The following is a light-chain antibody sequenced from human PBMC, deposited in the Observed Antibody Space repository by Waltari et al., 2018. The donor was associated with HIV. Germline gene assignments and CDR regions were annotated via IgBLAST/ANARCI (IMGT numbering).Light chain of an antibody. CDR2: EAS. J-gene: IGKJ1*01. V-gene: IGKV3-15*01. CDR1: QSISST. CDR3: QQYNNWPRT. Sequence: EVVMTQSPGTLSVSPGERATLSCRASQSISSTLAWYQQKPGQAPRLLLYEASTGATGVPARFIGSGFGTDFTLIITSLQFEDVAVYYCQQYNNWPRTFGQGTKVEF.